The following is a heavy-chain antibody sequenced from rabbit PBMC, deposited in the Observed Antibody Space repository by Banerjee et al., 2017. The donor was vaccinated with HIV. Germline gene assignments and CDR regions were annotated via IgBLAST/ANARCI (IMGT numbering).Heavy chain of an antibody. D-gene: IGHD4-1*01. CDR2: IDAGSSGST. CDR1: GFSFSSSYY. CDR3: ARDLAGVIGWNLNL. V-gene: IGHV1S40*01. J-gene: IGHJ4*01. Sequence: QSLEESGGDLVKPGASLTLTCTASGFSFSSSYYMCWVRQAPGKGLEWIACIDAGSSGSTYYASWAKGRFTISKTSWTTVTLQMTSLTAADTASYFCARDLAGVIGWNLNLWGPGTL.